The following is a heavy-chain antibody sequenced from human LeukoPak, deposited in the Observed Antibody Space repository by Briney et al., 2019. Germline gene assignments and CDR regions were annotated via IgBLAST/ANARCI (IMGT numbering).Heavy chain of an antibody. Sequence: SETLSLTCSVSGGSISTYYWSWVRQPPGKGLEWIGYIYSSGSTNYNPSLKTRVTISVDTSKNQFSLKLSSVTAADTAVYYCARLVYDFWSGLIDYWGQGTLVTVSS. J-gene: IGHJ4*02. CDR1: GGSISTYY. CDR2: IYSSGST. V-gene: IGHV4-59*08. D-gene: IGHD3-3*01. CDR3: ARLVYDFWSGLIDY.